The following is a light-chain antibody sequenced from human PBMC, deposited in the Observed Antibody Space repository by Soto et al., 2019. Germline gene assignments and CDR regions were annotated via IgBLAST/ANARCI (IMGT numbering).Light chain of an antibody. CDR3: QQYYSTPRT. CDR1: QSVLYSSNNKNY. Sequence: DIVMTQSPDSLAVSLGERATINCKSSQSVLYSSNNKNYLAWYQQKPGQPPKLLIYWASTRESGVPDLFSGSGAWTDVTLTISSLQAEDVAVYYCQQYYSTPRTFGQGNKVEIK. J-gene: IGKJ1*01. CDR2: WAS. V-gene: IGKV4-1*01.